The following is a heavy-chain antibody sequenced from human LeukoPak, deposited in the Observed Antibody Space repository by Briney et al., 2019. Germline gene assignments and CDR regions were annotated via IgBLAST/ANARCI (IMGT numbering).Heavy chain of an antibody. Sequence: ASVKVSCKASGYTFTSYDINWVRQATGQGLEWMGWMNPNSGNTGYAQKFQGRVTFTRNSSINTAYMELSSLRSEDTAVYYCAKDFRVFTMVRGVISPSGFDYWGQGTLVTVSS. CDR1: GYTFTSYD. CDR2: MNPNSGNT. V-gene: IGHV1-8*01. D-gene: IGHD3-10*01. J-gene: IGHJ4*02. CDR3: AKDFRVFTMVRGVISPSGFDY.